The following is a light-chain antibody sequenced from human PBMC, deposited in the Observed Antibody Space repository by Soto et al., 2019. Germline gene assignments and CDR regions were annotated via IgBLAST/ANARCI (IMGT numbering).Light chain of an antibody. CDR1: QSVSNF. V-gene: IGKV3-11*01. Sequence: EIVLTQSPATLSLSPGERATLSFRASQSVSNFLAWYQQKPGQAPRLLISDASNRATGIPGRFSGSGSGTDFSLTISSLGPEDFAVYYCQQRSNWPWTFGQGTKVEIK. J-gene: IGKJ1*01. CDR3: QQRSNWPWT. CDR2: DAS.